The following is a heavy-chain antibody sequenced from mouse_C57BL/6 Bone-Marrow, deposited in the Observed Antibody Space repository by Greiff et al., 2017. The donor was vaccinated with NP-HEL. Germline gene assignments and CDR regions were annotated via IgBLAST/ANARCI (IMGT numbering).Heavy chain of an antibody. CDR2: IYPRDGST. J-gene: IGHJ3*01. Sequence: VQLQQSGPELVKPGASVKLSCKASGYTFTSYDINWVKQRPGQGLEWIGWIYPRDGSTKYNEKLKGKATLAVDTSSSTAYMKLHSLTSEDSAVYFCAREGTGAYWGQGTLVTVSA. CDR1: GYTFTSYD. CDR3: AREGTGAY. D-gene: IGHD3-3*01. V-gene: IGHV1-85*01.